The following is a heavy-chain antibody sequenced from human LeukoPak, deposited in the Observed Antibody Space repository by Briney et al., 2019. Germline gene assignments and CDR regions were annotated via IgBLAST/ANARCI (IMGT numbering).Heavy chain of an antibody. Sequence: SETLSLTCTVSGGSISSSSYYWGWIRQPPGKGLEWIGSIYYSGSTYYNPSLKSRVTISVDTSKNQFSLKLSSVTAADTAVYYCARHPAYYDFWSGYYGFDPWGQGTLVTVSS. CDR1: GGSISSSSYY. V-gene: IGHV4-39*01. CDR3: ARHPAYYDFWSGYYGFDP. J-gene: IGHJ5*02. D-gene: IGHD3-3*01. CDR2: IYYSGST.